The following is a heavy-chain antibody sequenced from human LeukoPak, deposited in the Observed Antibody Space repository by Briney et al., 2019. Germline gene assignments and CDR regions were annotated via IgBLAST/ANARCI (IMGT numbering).Heavy chain of an antibody. CDR3: ARKVRGSGSYNY. Sequence: PAEPLSLTCTVSGASISNYYWIGFPRPPGKGREGIGYIYYSWTTNYNPSLKSRDTMSVDTFKNQVSLKLRSVTIAYSAVYYCARKVRGSGSYNYWGQGTLVTVSS. J-gene: IGHJ4*02. D-gene: IGHD3-10*01. V-gene: IGHV4-59*01. CDR2: IYYSWTT. CDR1: GASISNYY.